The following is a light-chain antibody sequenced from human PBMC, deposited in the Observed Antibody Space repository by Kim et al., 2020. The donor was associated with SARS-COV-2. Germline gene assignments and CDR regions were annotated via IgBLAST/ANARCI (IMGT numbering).Light chain of an antibody. CDR1: QSSGTN. V-gene: IGKV3-15*01. J-gene: IGKJ1*01. CDR3: QKYNDWPWT. Sequence: EIVMTQSPATLSVSPGERATLSCRASQSSGTNLAWYQHKPGQAPRLLISDSSTRATVITARFSGSGSGTEFTLTISSLQSEDFALYYCQKYNDWPWTFGPGTKVDIK. CDR2: DSS.